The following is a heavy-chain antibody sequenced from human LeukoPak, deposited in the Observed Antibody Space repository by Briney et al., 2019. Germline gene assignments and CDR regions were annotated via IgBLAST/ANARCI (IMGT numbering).Heavy chain of an antibody. CDR3: ARGFLRSYCDY. CDR2: IYSGGST. J-gene: IGHJ4*02. V-gene: IGHV3-53*01. D-gene: IGHD2/OR15-2a*01. Sequence: GWSLRLSCAASGFTVSSNYMSWVRQAPGKGLEWVSVIYSGGSTYYADSVKGRFTISRDNSKNTLYLQMNSLRAEDTAVYYCARGFLRSYCDYWGQGTLVTVSS. CDR1: GFTVSSNY.